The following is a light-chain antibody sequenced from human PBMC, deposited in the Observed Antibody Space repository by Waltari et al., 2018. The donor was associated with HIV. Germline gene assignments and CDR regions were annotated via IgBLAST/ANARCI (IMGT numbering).Light chain of an antibody. V-gene: IGLV1-47*01. CDR2: RNN. Sequence: QSVLTQPPSASGTPGQRVTISCSGSSSNIGSSFVYWYQQLPGTATKLLIFRNNQRPSGVPDRFSGSKSGTSASLAISGLRSEDEADYYCAAWDDSLSGFYVFGPGTKVTVL. CDR1: SSNIGSSF. J-gene: IGLJ1*01. CDR3: AAWDDSLSGFYV.